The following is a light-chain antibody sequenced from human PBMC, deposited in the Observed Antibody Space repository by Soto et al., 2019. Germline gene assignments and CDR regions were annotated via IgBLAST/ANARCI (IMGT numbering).Light chain of an antibody. CDR1: QILGSNY. CDR2: GAS. Sequence: EIVLTQSPGTLSLSPGERATLSCRASQILGSNYLAWYQQKPGQAPRLLIYGASSRATGSAGRFSGSGSGTDFTLTITRLEPEDVAGYCCQQHGSSPPKDTFGQGTTLEIK. J-gene: IGKJ2*01. V-gene: IGKV3-20*01. CDR3: QQHGSSPPKDT.